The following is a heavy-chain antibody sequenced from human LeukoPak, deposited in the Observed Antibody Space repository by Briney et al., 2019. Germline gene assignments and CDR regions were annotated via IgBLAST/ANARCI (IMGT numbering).Heavy chain of an antibody. D-gene: IGHD2-2*01. V-gene: IGHV4-39*07. CDR2: IYYSGNT. Sequence: PSETLSLTCSVSGGSISSSAYYWGWIRQPPGQGLEWIGSIYYSGNTYYNPSLKSPVTISIDTSKNQFSLKLSSVTAADTAVYYCARARYCSSTSCHYYYYYYYMDVWGKGTTVTVSS. J-gene: IGHJ6*03. CDR1: GGSISSSAYY. CDR3: ARARYCSSTSCHYYYYYYYMDV.